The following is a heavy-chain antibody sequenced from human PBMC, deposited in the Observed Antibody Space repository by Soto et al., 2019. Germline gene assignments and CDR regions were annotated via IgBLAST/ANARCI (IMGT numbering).Heavy chain of an antibody. Sequence: PGGSLRLSCAASGFTFSSYAMTWVRQAPGRGLEWVSVISGSGGNTYYADSVKGRFTISRDTSKSTLYLQMTSLRPDDTAVYYCATGANFYYDTSRYWGQGTLVTVSS. V-gene: IGHV3-23*01. J-gene: IGHJ4*02. CDR2: ISGSGGNT. CDR1: GFTFSSYA. CDR3: ATGANFYYDTSRY. D-gene: IGHD3-22*01.